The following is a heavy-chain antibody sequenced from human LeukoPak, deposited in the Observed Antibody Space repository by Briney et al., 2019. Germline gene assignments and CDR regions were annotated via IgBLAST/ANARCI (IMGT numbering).Heavy chain of an antibody. Sequence: PGGSLRLSCAASGFTFSSYSMNWVRQAPGKGLEWVSYISSSSSTIYYADSVKGRFTISRDNAKNSLYLQMNSLRAEDTAVYYCARGVDYGDYVPGYWGQGTLVTVSS. D-gene: IGHD4-17*01. J-gene: IGHJ4*02. V-gene: IGHV3-48*01. CDR3: ARGVDYGDYVPGY. CDR2: ISSSSSTI. CDR1: GFTFSSYS.